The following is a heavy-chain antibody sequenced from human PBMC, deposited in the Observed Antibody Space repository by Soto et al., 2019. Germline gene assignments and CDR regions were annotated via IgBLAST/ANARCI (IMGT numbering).Heavy chain of an antibody. J-gene: IGHJ6*02. Sequence: SETLSLTCAVYGGSFSGYYWSWVRQPPGKGLEWIGEIYHSGSTSYNPSLKSRVTISVDKSKNQFSLKLSSVTAADTAVYYCARVSGSYYYGMDVWGQGTTVTVSS. CDR2: IYHSGST. CDR1: GGSFSGYY. CDR3: ARVSGSYYYGMDV. V-gene: IGHV4-34*01. D-gene: IGHD1-26*01.